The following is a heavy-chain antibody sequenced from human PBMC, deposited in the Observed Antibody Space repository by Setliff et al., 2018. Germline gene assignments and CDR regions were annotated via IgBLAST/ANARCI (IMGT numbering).Heavy chain of an antibody. V-gene: IGHV4-59*08. Sequence: PSETLSLTCAVYGGSFSTYYWIWIRQPPGKGLGWIGSIYYSGSTNYNPSLKSRVTISVDTSKNQFSLKLSSVTAADTAVYYCASGTIAARPSYFDYWGQGTLVTVSS. CDR3: ASGTIAARPSYFDY. CDR1: GGSFSTYY. J-gene: IGHJ4*02. D-gene: IGHD6-6*01. CDR2: IYYSGST.